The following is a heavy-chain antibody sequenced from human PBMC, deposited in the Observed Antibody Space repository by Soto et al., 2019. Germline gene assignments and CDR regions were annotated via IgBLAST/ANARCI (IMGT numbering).Heavy chain of an antibody. V-gene: IGHV3-53*01. CDR3: ARARKPQYSSAIFFDI. J-gene: IGHJ4*02. CDR2: IYSAGST. D-gene: IGHD5-18*01. Sequence: GGSLRLSCAASGLTVSSSYMSWVRQAPGKGLQWVSVIYSAGSTYYANSVKGRFTISRDISTNMVYLQMSSLTDEDTAVYYFARARKPQYSSAIFFDIWGQGGRVTVAS. CDR1: GLTVSSSY.